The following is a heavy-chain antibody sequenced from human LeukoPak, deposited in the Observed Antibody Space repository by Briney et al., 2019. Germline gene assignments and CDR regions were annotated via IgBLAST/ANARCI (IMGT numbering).Heavy chain of an antibody. CDR3: ATMVRGEGRFDP. CDR1: GGSISSGGYS. CDR2: IYHSGST. Sequence: SETLSLTCAVSGGSISSGGYSWCWIRQPPGKGLEWIGYIYHSGSTYYNPSLKSRVTISVDRSKNQFSLKLSSVTAADTAVYYCATMVRGEGRFDPWGQGTLVTVSS. J-gene: IGHJ5*02. V-gene: IGHV4-30-2*01. D-gene: IGHD3-10*01.